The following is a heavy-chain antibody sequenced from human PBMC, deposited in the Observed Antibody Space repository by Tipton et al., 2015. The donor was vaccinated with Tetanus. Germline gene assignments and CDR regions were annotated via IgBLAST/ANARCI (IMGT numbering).Heavy chain of an antibody. CDR3: ARDSSQGLIDFWSGFHDQIDY. D-gene: IGHD3-3*01. V-gene: IGHV3-23*01. CDR2: VGRRGANT. CDR1: GFNFSNSA. Sequence: SLRLSCAVSGFNFSNSAMTWVRQAPGKGLEWVSAVGRRGANTYYADSVKGRFSISRDNSKNTLYLQMNSLRAEDTATYYCARDSSQGLIDFWSGFHDQIDYWGHGTLVTVSS. J-gene: IGHJ4*01.